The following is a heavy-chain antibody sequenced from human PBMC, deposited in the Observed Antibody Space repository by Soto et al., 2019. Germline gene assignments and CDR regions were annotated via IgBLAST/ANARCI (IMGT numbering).Heavy chain of an antibody. Sequence: GGSLRLSCAASGFTVSSNYMSWVRQAPGKGLELVSVIYSGGSTYYADSVKGRFTISRDNSKNTLYLQMNSLRAEDTAVYYCAKAWEWELHAPTLCAFDIWGQGTMVTVSS. CDR2: IYSGGST. CDR3: AKAWEWELHAPTLCAFDI. V-gene: IGHV3-53*01. D-gene: IGHD1-26*01. J-gene: IGHJ3*02. CDR1: GFTVSSNY.